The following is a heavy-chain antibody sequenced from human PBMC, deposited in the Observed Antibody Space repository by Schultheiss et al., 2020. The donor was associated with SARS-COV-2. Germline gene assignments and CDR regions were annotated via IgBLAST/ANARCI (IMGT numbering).Heavy chain of an antibody. V-gene: IGHV4-59*06. D-gene: IGHD3-10*01. J-gene: IGHJ6*02. CDR1: GGSFSGYY. CDR2: IYYSGST. CDR3: ARGGGEFPYYYYGMDV. Sequence: SETLSLTCAVYGGSFSGYYWSWIRQPPGKGLEWIGYIYYSGSTYYNPSLKSRVTISVDTSKNQFSLKLGSVTAADTAVYYCARGGGEFPYYYYGMDVWGQGTTVTVSS.